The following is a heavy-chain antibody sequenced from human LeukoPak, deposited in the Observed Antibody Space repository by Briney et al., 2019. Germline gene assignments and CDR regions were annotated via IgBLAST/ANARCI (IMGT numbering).Heavy chain of an antibody. J-gene: IGHJ4*02. CDR1: GGSISSGDHY. CDR3: ARGPLYYYDSSGYYFDDY. Sequence: SQTLSLTCTVSGGSISSGDHYWSWIRQPPGKGLEWIGEINHSGSTNYNPSLKSRVTISVDTSKNQFSLKLSSVTAADTAVYYCARGPLYYYDSSGYYFDDYWGQGTLVTVSS. V-gene: IGHV4-30-4*08. CDR2: INHSGST. D-gene: IGHD3-22*01.